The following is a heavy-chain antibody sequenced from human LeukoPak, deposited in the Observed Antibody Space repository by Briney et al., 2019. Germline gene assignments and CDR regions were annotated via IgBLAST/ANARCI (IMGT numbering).Heavy chain of an antibody. J-gene: IGHJ3*01. V-gene: IGHV3-53*01. Sequence: HTGGSLRLSGAASGFIVSNFYMAWVLQAPGKGLEWVSVFSSGGDTYYAESVKGRFTIYRDNSKNTLYLQISSLRAEDTAVYYCARVALYALDVWGQGTVVTVSS. CDR2: FSSGGDT. CDR3: ARVALYALDV. D-gene: IGHD3-16*01. CDR1: GFIVSNFY.